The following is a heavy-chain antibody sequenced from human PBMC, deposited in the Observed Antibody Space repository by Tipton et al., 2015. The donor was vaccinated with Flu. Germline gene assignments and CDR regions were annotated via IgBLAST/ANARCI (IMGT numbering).Heavy chain of an antibody. D-gene: IGHD4-11*01. J-gene: IGHJ5*01. Sequence: TLSLTCAVNGGSFSGYYWSWIRQPPGKGLEWIGEINHGGSTHYKTSLKSRVRLSVDTSKNQFPLKLSSVTAADTAVYYCARRDYSNYVSEPKNWFDSWGQGTLVTVSS. V-gene: IGHV4-34*01. CDR2: INHGGST. CDR3: ARRDYSNYVSEPKNWFDS. CDR1: GGSFSGYY.